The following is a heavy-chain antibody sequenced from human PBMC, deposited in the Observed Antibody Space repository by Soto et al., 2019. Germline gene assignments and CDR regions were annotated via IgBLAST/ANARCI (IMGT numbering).Heavy chain of an antibody. V-gene: IGHV1-18*01. D-gene: IGHD3-10*01. Sequence: QVQLVQSGAEVKKPGASVKVSCKASGYTFTSYGISWVRQAPGQGLEWMGWISAYNGNTNYAQKLQGRVTMTTDTSTKTAYTELRSLRSDDTAVYYCARDYYGSGRLNAHNWFDPWGQGTLVTVSS. J-gene: IGHJ5*02. CDR1: GYTFTSYG. CDR3: ARDYYGSGRLNAHNWFDP. CDR2: ISAYNGNT.